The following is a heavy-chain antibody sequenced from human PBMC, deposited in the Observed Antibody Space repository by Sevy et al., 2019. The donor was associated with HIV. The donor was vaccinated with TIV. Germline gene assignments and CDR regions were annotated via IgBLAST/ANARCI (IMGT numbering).Heavy chain of an antibody. CDR1: GYTLTSHY. Sequence: ASVKVSCKASGYTLTSHYMHWVRQAPGQGLEWMGISNPSGGYTRYAQKFQGRAIMTRDTSTSTAYMELSSLRSDDTAVYYCASIAVVSGLDYMGVWGKGTTVTVSS. CDR2: SNPSGGYT. D-gene: IGHD2-2*01. J-gene: IGHJ6*03. V-gene: IGHV1-46*01. CDR3: ASIAVVSGLDYMGV.